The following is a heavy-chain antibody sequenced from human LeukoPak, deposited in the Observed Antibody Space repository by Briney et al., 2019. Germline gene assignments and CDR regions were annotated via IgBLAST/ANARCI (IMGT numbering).Heavy chain of an antibody. J-gene: IGHJ4*02. Sequence: GGSLRLSCAASGFTFSSYGMSWVRQAPGKGLEWVSAISGSGGSTYYADSVKGRFTISRDNSKNTLYLQMNSLRAEDTAVYYCAKAGMVRGVRNYFDYWGQGTLVTVSS. CDR3: AKAGMVRGVRNYFDY. V-gene: IGHV3-23*01. CDR1: GFTFSSYG. D-gene: IGHD3-10*01. CDR2: ISGSGGST.